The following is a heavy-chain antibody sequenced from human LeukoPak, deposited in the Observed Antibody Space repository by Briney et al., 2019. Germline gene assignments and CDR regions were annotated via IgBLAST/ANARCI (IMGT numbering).Heavy chain of an antibody. CDR3: ARSIGLTGGGVDV. V-gene: IGHV3-11*01. Sequence: PGGSLRHSCAASRFTFSDYNMNWVRQAPGKGLEWVSYITNSGSTIHYADSVRGRFTISRDNAKNSLYLQMNSLRAEDTAVYYCARSIGLTGGGVDVWGQGTTVTVSS. J-gene: IGHJ6*02. D-gene: IGHD3-9*01. CDR1: RFTFSDYN. CDR2: ITNSGSTI.